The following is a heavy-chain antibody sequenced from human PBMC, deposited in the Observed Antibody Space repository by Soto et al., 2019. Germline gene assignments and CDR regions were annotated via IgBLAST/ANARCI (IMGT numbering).Heavy chain of an antibody. V-gene: IGHV1-2*02. Sequence: ASVKVSCKASGYTFTGYYMHWVRKAPGQGLGWMGWINPNSGGTNYAQKFQGRVTMTRDTSISTAYMELSRLRSDDTAVYYCARVHSSGWYMLDYWGQGTLVTVSS. CDR2: INPNSGGT. CDR1: GYTFTGYY. D-gene: IGHD6-19*01. CDR3: ARVHSSGWYMLDY. J-gene: IGHJ4*02.